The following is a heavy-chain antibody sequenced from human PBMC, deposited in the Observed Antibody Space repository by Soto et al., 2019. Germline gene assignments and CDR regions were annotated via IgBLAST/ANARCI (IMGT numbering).Heavy chain of an antibody. V-gene: IGHV4-39*07. J-gene: IGHJ5*02. CDR1: GGSISSSSYY. CDR2: IYYSGST. CDR3: ARDPRSSQPRKNNP. D-gene: IGHD6-13*01. Sequence: PSETLSLTCTVSGGSISSSSYYWGWIRQPPGKGLEWIGSIYYSGSTYYNPSLKSRVTISVDTSKNQFSLKLSSVTAADTAVYYCARDPRSSQPRKNNPWGQGTLVTVS.